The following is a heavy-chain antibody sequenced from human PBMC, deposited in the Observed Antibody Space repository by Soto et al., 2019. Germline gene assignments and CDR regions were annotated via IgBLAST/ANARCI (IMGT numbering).Heavy chain of an antibody. V-gene: IGHV3-23*01. CDR2: ISGSASST. Sequence: GESLRLSCAASGLTFSEYAMSWVRQAPGKGLEWVSVISGSASSTYYANSVKGRFTISRDNSKNTLILQMNSLRAEDTVVYYCLTWASGSPDYWGRGTLVTVSS. CDR3: LTWASGSPDY. CDR1: GLTFSEYA. J-gene: IGHJ4*02. D-gene: IGHD6-25*01.